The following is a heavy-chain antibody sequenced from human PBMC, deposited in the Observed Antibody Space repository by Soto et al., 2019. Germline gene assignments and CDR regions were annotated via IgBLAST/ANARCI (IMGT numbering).Heavy chain of an antibody. D-gene: IGHD3-16*01. CDR3: ARERGGIFDY. J-gene: IGHJ4*02. Sequence: QVQLQESGPRLVKPSQTLSLTCTVSGGSISSGGWYWSWIRQHPGKGLEWSGYNYYSRSTYYNPSLKSRVTISVDTSKHQFAPKLGTATAADTAGYYCARERGGIFDYWGQGTLVTVSS. CDR1: GGSISSGGWY. V-gene: IGHV4-31*03. CDR2: NYYSRST.